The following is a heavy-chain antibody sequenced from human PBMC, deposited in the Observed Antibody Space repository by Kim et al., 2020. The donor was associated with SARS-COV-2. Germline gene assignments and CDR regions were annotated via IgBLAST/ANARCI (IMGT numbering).Heavy chain of an antibody. CDR1: GFTLSGSV. D-gene: IGHD3-22*01. J-gene: IGHJ4*02. CDR3: TITSGYYAS. CDR2: IGAKANNYAT. Sequence: GGSLRLSCAASGFTLSGSVLHWVRQASGKGLEWVGRIGAKANNYATAYAASVKGRFTISRDDSTNMVYLQMNSLKTEDTAVYYCTITSGYYASGGQGTLVTVSS. V-gene: IGHV3-73*01.